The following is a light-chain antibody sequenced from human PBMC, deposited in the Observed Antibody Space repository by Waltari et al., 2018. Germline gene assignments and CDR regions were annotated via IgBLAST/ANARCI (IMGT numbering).Light chain of an antibody. V-gene: IGLV3-25*03. J-gene: IGLJ3*02. CDR1: ALAKQY. CDR2: KGS. Sequence: SSELTQPPSLSVSPGQTAKITCSGEALAKQYTYWYQQKSGQAPLLLIYKGSGRPSMIAERFSGASSGTTVTLPISGVQAEDEADYFCQSSDSSGTWVFGGGTKLTVL. CDR3: QSSDSSGTWV.